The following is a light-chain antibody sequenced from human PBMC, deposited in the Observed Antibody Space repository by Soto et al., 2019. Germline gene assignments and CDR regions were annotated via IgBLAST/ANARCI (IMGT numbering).Light chain of an antibody. J-gene: IGKJ3*01. CDR2: AAS. CDR3: QQYNSYPFT. CDR1: QGISSY. Sequence: AIRMTQSPSSLSASTGDRVTITCRASQGISSYLAWDQQKPGKAPKRLIYAASTLQSGVPSRFSGSGSGTDFTLTISCLPSEDFATYYCQQYNSYPFTFGPGTKVDIK. V-gene: IGKV1-8*01.